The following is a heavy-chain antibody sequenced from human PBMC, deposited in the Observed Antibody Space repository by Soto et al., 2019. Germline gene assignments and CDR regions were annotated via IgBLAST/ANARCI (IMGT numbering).Heavy chain of an antibody. Sequence: GASVKVSCKASGYTFTSYGISWVRQAPGQGLEWMGWISAYNGNTNYAQKLQGRVTMTTDKSTSTAYMELRSLRSDDTAVFYCARSVTFFGVVIRIFDYWGQGTLVTVSS. CDR3: ARSVTFFGVVIRIFDY. J-gene: IGHJ4*02. CDR1: GYTFTSYG. V-gene: IGHV1-18*01. CDR2: ISAYNGNT. D-gene: IGHD3-3*01.